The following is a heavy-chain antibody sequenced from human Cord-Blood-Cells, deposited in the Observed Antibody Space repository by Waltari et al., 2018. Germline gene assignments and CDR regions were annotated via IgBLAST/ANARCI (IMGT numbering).Heavy chain of an antibody. V-gene: IGHV1-69*01. Sequence: QVQLVQSGAAVKKPGSSVKVSCKASGGTFSSYAISWVRPAPGQGLAWMGGIIPIFGTANYAQKFQGRVTITADESTSTAYMELSSLRSEDTAVYYCARDRGDIVVVPAASYWYFDLWGRGTLVTVSS. J-gene: IGHJ2*01. D-gene: IGHD2-2*01. CDR2: IIPIFGTA. CDR3: ARDRGDIVVVPAASYWYFDL. CDR1: GGTFSSYA.